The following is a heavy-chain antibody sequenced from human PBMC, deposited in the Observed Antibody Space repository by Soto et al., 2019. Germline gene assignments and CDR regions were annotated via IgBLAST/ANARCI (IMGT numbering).Heavy chain of an antibody. Sequence: PSVTLSLTWTVSGGSISSGAYCWSWIRQHPGKGLEWIGYIYYSGSTYYNPSLESRVTLSVDTSRNQFSLKVSSVTAADTAVYYCARANYFDSSGPFDYWGPGTLVTVSS. D-gene: IGHD3-22*01. J-gene: IGHJ4*02. CDR2: IYYSGST. CDR3: ARANYFDSSGPFDY. CDR1: GGSISSGAYC. V-gene: IGHV4-31*02.